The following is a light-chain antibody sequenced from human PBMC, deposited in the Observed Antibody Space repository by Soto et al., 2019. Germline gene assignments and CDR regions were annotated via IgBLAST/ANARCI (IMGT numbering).Light chain of an antibody. CDR1: NSDIGTNT. J-gene: IGLJ1*01. CDR3: AAWDDSLFGQV. CDR2: SND. V-gene: IGLV1-44*01. Sequence: QSVLTQPPSASGTPGQRVTISCSGGNSDIGTNTVNWYQQVPGAAPKLLIYSNDQRPSGVPDRFSGSKSGTSASLAISGLQSDDEADYYCAAWDDSLFGQVFGTGTKVTVL.